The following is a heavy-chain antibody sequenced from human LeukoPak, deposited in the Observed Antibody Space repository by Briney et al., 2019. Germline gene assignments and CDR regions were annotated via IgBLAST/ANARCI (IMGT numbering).Heavy chain of an antibody. Sequence: SETLSLTCAVYGGSFSGYYLSWIRQPPGKGLEWIGEINHSGSTNYNPSLKIRVTISVDTSKNQFSLKLSSVTAADTAVYYCARGRRIAVMDYWGQGTLVTVSS. D-gene: IGHD6-19*01. J-gene: IGHJ4*02. CDR3: ARGRRIAVMDY. V-gene: IGHV4-34*01. CDR2: INHSGST. CDR1: GGSFSGYY.